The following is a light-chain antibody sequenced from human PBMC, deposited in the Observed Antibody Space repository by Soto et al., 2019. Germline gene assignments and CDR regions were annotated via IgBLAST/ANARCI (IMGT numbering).Light chain of an antibody. CDR2: DVS. V-gene: IGLV2-14*01. Sequence: QSALTQPASVSGSPGQSITISCTGTSGDVGAYNYVSWYQQHPGKAPRLMIYDVSNRPSGASNRFSGSKSGNTASLTISGLQAEDEADDYCSSFTNTYSYVFGTGTKLTV. J-gene: IGLJ1*01. CDR1: SGDVGAYNY. CDR3: SSFTNTYSYV.